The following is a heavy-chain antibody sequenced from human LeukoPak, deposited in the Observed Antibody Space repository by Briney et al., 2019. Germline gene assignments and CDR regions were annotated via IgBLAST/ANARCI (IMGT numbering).Heavy chain of an antibody. D-gene: IGHD2-21*01. V-gene: IGHV3-74*01. CDR3: ASFGISWRSSY. J-gene: IGHJ4*02. CDR2: ISDDGSYT. CDR1: GFSFSSHW. Sequence: GGSPRLSCAASGFSFSSHWVHWVRHAPGKGLVWVSRISDDGSYTSNVDSVKGRFTISRDNVNNMLYLHMNSLRAEDTAVYYCASFGISWRSSYWGQGTLVTVSS.